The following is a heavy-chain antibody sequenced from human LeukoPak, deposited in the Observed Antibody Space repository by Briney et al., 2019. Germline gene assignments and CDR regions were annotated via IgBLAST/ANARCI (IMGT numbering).Heavy chain of an antibody. D-gene: IGHD3-16*01. CDR2: INPSGGST. V-gene: IGHV1-46*01. CDR3: AGESFCARLGGEGFDP. Sequence: ASVKVSCKASGYTFTSYYMHWVRQAPGQGLEWMGIINPSGGSTSYAQKFQGRVTMTRDTSTSTVYMELSSLRSEDTAVYYCAGESFCARLGGEGFDPWGQGTLVTVSS. J-gene: IGHJ5*02. CDR1: GYTFTSYY.